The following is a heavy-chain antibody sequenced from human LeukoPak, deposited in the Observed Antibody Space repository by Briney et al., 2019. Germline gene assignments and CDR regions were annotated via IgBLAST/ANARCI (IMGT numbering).Heavy chain of an antibody. CDR1: GFTFGSYA. V-gene: IGHV3-23*01. CDR2: ISGSGGSI. J-gene: IGHJ1*01. Sequence: GGSLRLSFAASGFTFGSYAMSWVRQAPGKGLEWVSAISGSGGSIFYADSVKGRFTISRDNSKNTLYLQMNSLRAEDTAVYYCARGAPPAEYFQHWGQGTLVTVSS. CDR3: ARGAPPAEYFQH.